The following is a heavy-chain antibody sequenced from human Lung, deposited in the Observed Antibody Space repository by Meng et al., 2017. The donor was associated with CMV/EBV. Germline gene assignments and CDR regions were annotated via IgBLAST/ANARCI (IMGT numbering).Heavy chain of an antibody. V-gene: IGHV4-4*02. Sequence: QVQVRDSVQAPLNPSATLSLTCAVSGDSITNHNWWAWVRQPPGKGLEWIGEIPHRGSSAYNPSLKSRVSMSIDKSKNQFSLKLTSVTAADTAVYHCLRRSGGSVWGQGTLVTVSS. J-gene: IGHJ1*01. CDR2: IPHRGSS. D-gene: IGHD3-10*01. CDR1: GDSITNHNW. CDR3: LRRSGGSV.